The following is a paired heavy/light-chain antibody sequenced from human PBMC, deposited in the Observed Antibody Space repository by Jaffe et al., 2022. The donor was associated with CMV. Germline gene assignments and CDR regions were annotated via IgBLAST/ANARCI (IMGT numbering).Light chain of an antibody. CDR3: SSYAGSNNGVV. CDR1: SSDVGGYNY. CDR2: EVS. J-gene: IGLJ2*01. Sequence: QSALTQPPSASGSLGQSVTISCTGTSSDVGGYNYVSWYQQHPGKAPKFMIYEVSKRPSGVPDRFSGSKSGNTASLTVSGLQAEDEADYYCSSYAGSNNGVVFGGGTKLTVL. V-gene: IGLV2-8*01.
Heavy chain of an antibody. Sequence: QVQLQESGPGLVKPSETLSLTCTVSGGSINSYYWSWIRQPPGKGLEWIGYIYYSGTTNYNPSLKSRVTISVDSSKNQFSLKLSSVTAADTAVYYCARVGMAARLSYYYYGMDVWGQGTTVTVSS. D-gene: IGHD6-6*01. CDR1: GGSINSYY. CDR2: IYYSGTT. CDR3: ARVGMAARLSYYYYGMDV. V-gene: IGHV4-59*01. J-gene: IGHJ6*02.